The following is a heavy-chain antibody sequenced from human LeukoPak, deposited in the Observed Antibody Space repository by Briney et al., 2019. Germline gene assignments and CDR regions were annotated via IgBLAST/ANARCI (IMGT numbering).Heavy chain of an antibody. CDR3: AKRVSSGLYYFDY. D-gene: IGHD5-12*01. Sequence: PGGSLRLSCAASGFTFSSYAMSWVRLAPGKGLEWVSTFGRSGGSTFYADSVKGRFTISRDNSKNTLYLQMNSLRAEDTAVYYCAKRVSSGLYYFDYWAQGTLVTVSS. V-gene: IGHV3-23*01. CDR2: FGRSGGST. J-gene: IGHJ4*02. CDR1: GFTFSSYA.